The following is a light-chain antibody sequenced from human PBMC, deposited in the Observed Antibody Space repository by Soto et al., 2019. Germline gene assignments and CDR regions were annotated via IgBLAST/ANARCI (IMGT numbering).Light chain of an antibody. CDR1: HIVRSNF. CDR3: QQYGSSPFS. Sequence: EIVLTQSPGTLSLSPGERATLSCRASHIVRSNFLAWYQQKPGQAPRPLIFGASNRASGITDRFSGSGSGKDFTLTISRLDPEDFAVYYCQQYGSSPFSFGPGTKVDI. CDR2: GAS. V-gene: IGKV3-20*01. J-gene: IGKJ3*01.